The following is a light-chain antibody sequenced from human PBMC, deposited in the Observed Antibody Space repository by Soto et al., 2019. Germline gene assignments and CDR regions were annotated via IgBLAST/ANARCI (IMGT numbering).Light chain of an antibody. V-gene: IGKV4-1*01. J-gene: IGKJ3*01. CDR2: WAS. Sequence: DIVMTQSPDSLAVSLGERATINCKSSQRVLYSSNNKNYLAWYQQKPGQPPKLLIYWASTRESGVPARFSGSGSGTDFTLTISSLQAEDVAVYYCQQYYSTPFTFGPGTKVDIK. CDR1: QRVLYSSNNKNY. CDR3: QQYYSTPFT.